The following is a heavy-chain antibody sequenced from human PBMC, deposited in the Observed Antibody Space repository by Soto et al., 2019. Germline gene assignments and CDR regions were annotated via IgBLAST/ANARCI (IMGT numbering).Heavy chain of an antibody. D-gene: IGHD3-9*01. Sequence: SGTLSLTCTVSGASISSEPVYWSWFRRFPGKGLEWVGYFFHTGSTSPNPSLRGRVVIFVDTSKNQFSLLLSSVTAADTAVYYCARASRGYSETGDYFSPRGFDSWSQGTLVTVSS. V-gene: IGHV4-31*03. CDR2: FFHTGST. CDR3: ARASRGYSETGDYFSPRGFDS. J-gene: IGHJ4*01. CDR1: GASISSEPVY.